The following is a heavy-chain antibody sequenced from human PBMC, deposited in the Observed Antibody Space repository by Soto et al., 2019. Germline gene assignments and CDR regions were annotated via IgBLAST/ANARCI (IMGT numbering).Heavy chain of an antibody. CDR1: GFTFSSYA. CDR2: ISGSGGST. D-gene: IGHD5-12*01. Sequence: GGSLRLSCAASGFTFSSYAMSWVRQAPGKGLEWVSAISGSGGSTYYADSVKGRFTISRDNSKNTLYLQMNSLRAEDTAVYYCAKDPRYCGYDLYGPLDYWSQGTLDTVSS. J-gene: IGHJ4*02. V-gene: IGHV3-23*01. CDR3: AKDPRYCGYDLYGPLDY.